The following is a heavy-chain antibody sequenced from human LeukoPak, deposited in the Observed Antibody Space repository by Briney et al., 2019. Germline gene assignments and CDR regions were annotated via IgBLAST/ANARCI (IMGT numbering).Heavy chain of an antibody. D-gene: IGHD2-2*01. J-gene: IGHJ4*02. CDR1: GASISSYY. Sequence: SQTLSLTCTVSGASISSYYWTWIRQPAGKGLEWIGRIYTSGSTNYNPSLKSRVAMSVDTSKNQFSLKLSSVTAADTAVYYCARLSADSSSSRGFDYWGQGTLVTVSS. CDR2: IYTSGST. V-gene: IGHV4-4*07. CDR3: ARLSADSSSSRGFDY.